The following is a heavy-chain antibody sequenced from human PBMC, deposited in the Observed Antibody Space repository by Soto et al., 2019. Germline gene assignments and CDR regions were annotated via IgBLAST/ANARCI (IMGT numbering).Heavy chain of an antibody. V-gene: IGHV4-4*07. CDR3: ARETGENWTYEAH. CDR2: ITINGNT. D-gene: IGHD1-7*01. J-gene: IGHJ1*01. CDR1: GAYISDFS. Sequence: NPSETLSLTCRVSGAYISDFSRSWIRQPAGKGLEWIGRITINGNTQKNPSFKSRVTMSIDTSRNHFSLNLQSATAADTALYYCARETGENWTYEAHWGPGTLVTVSS.